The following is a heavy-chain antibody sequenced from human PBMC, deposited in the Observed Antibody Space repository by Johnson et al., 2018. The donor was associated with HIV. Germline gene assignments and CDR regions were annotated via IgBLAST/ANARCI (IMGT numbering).Heavy chain of an antibody. CDR1: GFTFSDYY. D-gene: IGHD2-2*01. CDR3: ARGSFCSSTSCYSWRSGSYSVAFDI. Sequence: QVQLVESGGGLVKPGGSLRLSCAASGFTFSDYYRSWIPQAPGRGLEWVSYISRSGTTISSVDSVKGRFTIPRDTPKNSLYLQMNSLRDEDTAVYYCARGSFCSSTSCYSWRSGSYSVAFDIWGQGTMVTVSS. J-gene: IGHJ3*02. CDR2: ISRSGTTI. V-gene: IGHV3-11*04.